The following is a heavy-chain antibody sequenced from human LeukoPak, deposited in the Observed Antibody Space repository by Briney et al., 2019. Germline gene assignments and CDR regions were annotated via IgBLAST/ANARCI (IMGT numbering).Heavy chain of an antibody. D-gene: IGHD6-19*01. CDR3: ARDLKAYSSGWPAGEYFQH. Sequence: PGGSLRLSCAASGFTFSSCGMHWVRQAPGKGLEWVAVIWYDGSNKYYADSVKGRFTISRDNSKDTLYLQMNSLRAEDTAVYYCARDLKAYSSGWPAGEYFQHWGQGTLVTVSS. CDR2: IWYDGSNK. J-gene: IGHJ1*01. V-gene: IGHV3-33*01. CDR1: GFTFSSCG.